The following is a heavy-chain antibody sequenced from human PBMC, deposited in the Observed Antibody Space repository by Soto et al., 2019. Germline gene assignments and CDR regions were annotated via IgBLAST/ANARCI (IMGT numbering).Heavy chain of an antibody. V-gene: IGHV3-30*18. Sequence: PGGSLRLSCAASGFTFSSYGMHWVRQAPGKGLEWVAVISYDGSNKYYADSVKGRFTISRDNSKNTLYLQMNSLRAEDTAVYYCAQESDAAGFDYWGQGTLVTVSS. D-gene: IGHD3-10*01. J-gene: IGHJ4*02. CDR2: ISYDGSNK. CDR3: AQESDAAGFDY. CDR1: GFTFSSYG.